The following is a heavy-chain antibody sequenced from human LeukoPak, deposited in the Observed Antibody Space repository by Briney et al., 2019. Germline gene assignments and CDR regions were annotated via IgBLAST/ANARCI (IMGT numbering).Heavy chain of an antibody. D-gene: IGHD4-17*01. Sequence: GGSLRLSCAASGFTFSSYWMSWVRQAPGKGLEWVANIKQDGSEKYYVDSVKGRFTISRDNAKNSLYLQMNSLRAEDTAVYYCARELVRFHYYFDYWGQGTLVTVSS. J-gene: IGHJ4*02. CDR1: GFTFSSYW. CDR3: ARELVRFHYYFDY. CDR2: IKQDGSEK. V-gene: IGHV3-7*01.